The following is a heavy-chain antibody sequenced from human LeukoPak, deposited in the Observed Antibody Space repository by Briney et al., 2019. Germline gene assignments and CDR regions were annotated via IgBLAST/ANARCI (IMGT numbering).Heavy chain of an antibody. CDR1: GGSISSSGYY. D-gene: IGHD3-22*01. Sequence: SETLSLTCTISGGSISSSGYYWGWIRQPPGKGLEWIGSMYYSGSTYYNPSLKSRVTISVDTSKNQFSLKLNSVTAADTAVYYRARDSSGYYYVWGQGTLVTVSS. CDR2: MYYSGST. V-gene: IGHV4-39*07. CDR3: ARDSSGYYYV. J-gene: IGHJ4*02.